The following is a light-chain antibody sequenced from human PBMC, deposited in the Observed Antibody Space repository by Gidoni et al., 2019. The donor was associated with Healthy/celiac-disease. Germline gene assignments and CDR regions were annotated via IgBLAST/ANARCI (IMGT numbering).Light chain of an antibody. J-gene: IGKJ2*04. CDR3: QQYNNWPPMCS. V-gene: IGKV3-15*01. Sequence: EIVMTQSPATLSVSPGERATLSCRASQSVSSNLAWYQQKPGQAPRFSGSGSGTEFTLTISSLQSEDFAVYYCQQYNNWPPMCSFGQGTKLEIK. CDR1: QSVSSN.